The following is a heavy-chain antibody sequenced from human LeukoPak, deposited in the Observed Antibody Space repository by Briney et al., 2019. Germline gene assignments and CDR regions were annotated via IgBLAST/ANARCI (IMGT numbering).Heavy chain of an antibody. CDR2: TYYSGST. CDR3: ASLTYYYDSSGYLTPSEDY. D-gene: IGHD3-22*01. Sequence: SETLSLTCTVSGGSISSYYWSWIRQPPGKGLEWIGYTYYSGSTNYNPSLKSRVTISVDTSKNQFSLKLSSVTAADTAVYYCASLTYYYDSSGYLTPSEDYWGQGTLVTVSS. V-gene: IGHV4-59*01. J-gene: IGHJ4*02. CDR1: GGSISSYY.